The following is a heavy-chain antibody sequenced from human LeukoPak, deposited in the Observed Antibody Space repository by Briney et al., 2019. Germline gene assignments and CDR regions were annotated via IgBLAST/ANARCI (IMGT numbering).Heavy chain of an antibody. CDR1: GFTFSSYA. Sequence: GGSLRLSCAASGFTFSSYAMSWVRQAPRKGLEWVSAISGSGGSTYYADSVKGRFTISRDNSKNTLYLQMNSLRAEDTAVYYCAKDPTYCGGDCYRYGMDVWGQGTTVTVSS. J-gene: IGHJ6*02. V-gene: IGHV3-23*01. CDR2: ISGSGGST. CDR3: AKDPTYCGGDCYRYGMDV. D-gene: IGHD2-21*01.